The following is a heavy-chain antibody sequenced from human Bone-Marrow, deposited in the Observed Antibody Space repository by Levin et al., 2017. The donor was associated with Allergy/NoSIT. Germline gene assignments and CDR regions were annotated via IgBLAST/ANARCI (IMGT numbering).Heavy chain of an antibody. Sequence: SETLSLTCTVSGGSISSYYWSWIRQPPGKGLEWIGYIYYSGSTNYNPSLKSRVTISVDTSKNQFSLRLSSVTAADTAVYYCARLDCRSTSCSLTPIDPWGQGTLVTVSS. D-gene: IGHD2-2*01. CDR3: ARLDCRSTSCSLTPIDP. J-gene: IGHJ5*02. CDR1: GGSISSYY. CDR2: IYYSGST. V-gene: IGHV4-59*08.